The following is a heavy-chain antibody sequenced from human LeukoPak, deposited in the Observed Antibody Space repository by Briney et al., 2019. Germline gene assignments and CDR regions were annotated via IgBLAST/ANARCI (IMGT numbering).Heavy chain of an antibody. J-gene: IGHJ4*02. CDR2: IRFDGSNQ. CDR1: GFTFRSFG. CDR3: AKGYGESHFDS. D-gene: IGHD5-18*01. Sequence: PGGSLRLSCAASGFTFRSFGMHFVRQAPGKGLEWVAFIRFDGSNQYYIDSVKGRFTTSRDNSNNTLFLQMNNLRGDDTAVYFCAKGYGESHFDSWGQGTLVTVSS. V-gene: IGHV3-30*02.